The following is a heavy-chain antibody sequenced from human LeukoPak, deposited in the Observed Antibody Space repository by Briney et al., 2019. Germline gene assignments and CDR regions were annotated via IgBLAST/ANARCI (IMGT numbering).Heavy chain of an antibody. D-gene: IGHD3-3*01. Sequence: GGSLRLPCAASGFTFSSYGMHWVRQAPGKGLEWVAVIWYDGNNKYYADSVKGRFTISRDNSKNTLYLQMNSLRAEDTAVYYCARDSRITIFGVVEGMDVWGQGTTVTVSS. CDR2: IWYDGNNK. V-gene: IGHV3-33*01. J-gene: IGHJ6*02. CDR1: GFTFSSYG. CDR3: ARDSRITIFGVVEGMDV.